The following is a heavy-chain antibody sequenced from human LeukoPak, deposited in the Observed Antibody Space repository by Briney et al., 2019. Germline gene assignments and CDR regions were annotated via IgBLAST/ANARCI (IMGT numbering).Heavy chain of an antibody. V-gene: IGHV4-61*08. J-gene: IGHJ3*02. CDR2: IYYSGST. CDR3: ARSRSSGKTPDAFDI. D-gene: IGHD3-22*01. CDR1: GGSISSGGYY. Sequence: SETLSLTCTVSGGSISSGGYYWSWIRQHPGKGLEWIGYIYYSGSTNYNPSLKSRVTISVDTSKNQFSLKLSSVTAADTAVYYCARSRSSGKTPDAFDIWGQGTMVTVSS.